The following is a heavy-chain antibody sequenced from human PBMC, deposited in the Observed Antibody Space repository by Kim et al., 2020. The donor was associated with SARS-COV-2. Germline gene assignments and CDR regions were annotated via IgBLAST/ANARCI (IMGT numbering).Heavy chain of an antibody. CDR3: AKRRFGTGLYYFDY. D-gene: IGHD6-19*01. J-gene: IGHJ4*02. Sequence: YADSVKCRFTISIDNSKNTLYLQMDSLRVEDTAVYYCAKRRFGTGLYYFDYWGQGSLVTVSS. V-gene: IGHV3-23*01.